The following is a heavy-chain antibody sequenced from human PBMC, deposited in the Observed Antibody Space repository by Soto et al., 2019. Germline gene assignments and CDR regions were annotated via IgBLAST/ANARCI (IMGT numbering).Heavy chain of an antibody. CDR1: GLTLSRDW. V-gene: IGHV3-7*01. Sequence: GGSLRLSCVASGLTLSRDWMSWVRQARGKGLEWVANIKQDGSAKYYVDSVKVRFTISRDNSKNTLYLHRNSLGAEDTAVYYCARDRSKCTIFGVVTTWGGMDVWGQGTTVTVSS. CDR2: IKQDGSAK. J-gene: IGHJ6*02. D-gene: IGHD3-3*01. CDR3: ARDRSKCTIFGVVTTWGGMDV.